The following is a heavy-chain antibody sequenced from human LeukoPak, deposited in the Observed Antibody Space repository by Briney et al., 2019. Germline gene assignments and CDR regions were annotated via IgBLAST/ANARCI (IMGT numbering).Heavy chain of an antibody. Sequence: KPSETLSLTCTVSGDSISSYSWTWVRQPPGKGLQWIGHIDHSGGTNYNPSLEGRDSISIDTSKTHFSLRLTSVTAADSAMYYCARQITRGRHYYGMDVWGQGTTVTISS. D-gene: IGHD3-10*01. J-gene: IGHJ6*02. CDR3: ARQITRGRHYYGMDV. CDR2: IDHSGGT. CDR1: GDSISSYS. V-gene: IGHV4-59*08.